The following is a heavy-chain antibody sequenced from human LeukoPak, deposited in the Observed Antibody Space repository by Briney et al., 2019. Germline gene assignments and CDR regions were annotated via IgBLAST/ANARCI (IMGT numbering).Heavy chain of an antibody. CDR3: ARGPFARVLRYFDWLLYTFDY. V-gene: IGHV1-2*02. CDR1: GYTFTGYY. D-gene: IGHD3-9*01. CDR2: INPTSGGT. J-gene: IGHJ4*02. Sequence: ASVKVSCKASGYTFTGYYMHWVRQAPGQGLEWMGWINPTSGGTNYAQKFQGRVTMTRDTSISTAYMELSRLRSDDTAVYYCARGPFARVLRYFDWLLYTFDYWGQGTLVTVSS.